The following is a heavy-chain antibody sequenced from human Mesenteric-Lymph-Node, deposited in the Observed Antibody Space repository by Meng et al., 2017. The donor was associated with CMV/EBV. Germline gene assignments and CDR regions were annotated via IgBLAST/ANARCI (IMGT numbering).Heavy chain of an antibody. Sequence: GESLKISCAASGFTFSIYAMYWVRQAPGKGLEWVSVIYGGDSDTFYADSVKGRFTISRDNSKNTLYLQMNSLRAEDTAVYYCARLYYYDSENAFDIWGQGTMVTVSS. J-gene: IGHJ3*02. V-gene: IGHV3-23*03. CDR2: IYGGDSDT. CDR3: ARLYYYDSENAFDI. D-gene: IGHD3-22*01. CDR1: GFTFSIYA.